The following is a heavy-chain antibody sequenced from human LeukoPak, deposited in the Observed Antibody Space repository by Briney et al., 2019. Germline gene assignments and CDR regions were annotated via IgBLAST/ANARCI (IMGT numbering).Heavy chain of an antibody. CDR3: ARGRFWSGDIDY. D-gene: IGHD3-3*01. CDR1: GGSFSGYY. Sequence: SETLSLTCAVYGGSFSGYYWSWIRQPPGKGLEWIGEINHSGSTNYNPSLKSRVTISADTSKNQFSLKLSSVTAADTAVYYCARGRFWSGDIDYWGQGTLVTVSS. CDR2: INHSGST. V-gene: IGHV4-34*01. J-gene: IGHJ4*02.